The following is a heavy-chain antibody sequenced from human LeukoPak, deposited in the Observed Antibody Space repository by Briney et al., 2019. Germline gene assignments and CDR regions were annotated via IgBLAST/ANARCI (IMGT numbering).Heavy chain of an antibody. J-gene: IGHJ4*02. CDR1: GFTVRSNY. V-gene: IGHV3-66*02. Sequence: GGSLRLSCAASGFTVRSNYMSWVRQAPGKGLEWVSIIYSGGGTYYADSVKGRFTISRDNSKNTLYLQMNSLRVEDTGVYYCARDEWELLRAYWGQGTLVTVSS. D-gene: IGHD1-26*01. CDR3: ARDEWELLRAY. CDR2: IYSGGGT.